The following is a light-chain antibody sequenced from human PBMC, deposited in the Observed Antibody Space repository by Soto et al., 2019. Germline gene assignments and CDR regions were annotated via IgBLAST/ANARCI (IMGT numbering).Light chain of an antibody. CDR3: QQYNSYSKT. CDR1: QNITSY. V-gene: IGKV1-39*01. Sequence: DIQMTQSPSSLSASAGDRVTITCRASQNITSYVNWYQQKAGKVPKVLIYAASSLQSGVPSRFSGSGSGTEFTLTISSLQPDDFATYYCQQYNSYSKTFGQGTKVDIK. J-gene: IGKJ1*01. CDR2: AAS.